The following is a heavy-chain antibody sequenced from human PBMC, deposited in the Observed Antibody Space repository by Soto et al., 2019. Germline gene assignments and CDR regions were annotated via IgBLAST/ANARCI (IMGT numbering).Heavy chain of an antibody. CDR2: XXXXGGGT. J-gene: IGHJ3*02. V-gene: IGHV3-23*01. Sequence: EVQLLESGGGLVQPGGSLRLSCAASGFTFSSYAMSWVRQAPGKGLXXXXAXXXXGGGTYYADSVKGRFTVSRDNSKNTLYLXMXXXXXXXXXXXXXXXXXXXXXXXXXXXXXXIAFDIWGQGTMVTVSS. CDR1: GFTFSSYA. CDR3: XXXXXXXXXXXXXXXXXIAFDI.